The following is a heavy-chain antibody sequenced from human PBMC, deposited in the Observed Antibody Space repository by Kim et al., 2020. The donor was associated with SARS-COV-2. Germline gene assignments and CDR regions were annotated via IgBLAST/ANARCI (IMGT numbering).Heavy chain of an antibody. V-gene: IGHV3-30*18. Sequence: GGSLRLSCVASGFTFSTYGLHWVRQPPGKGLEWVSVISYGGTNTYYADSVKGRFTISRDNSKNTLYLQLNSLRAEDTAVYYCAKGRKSTVTPCDAFDIWGQGTVVTVSS. J-gene: IGHJ3*02. CDR2: ISYGGTNT. CDR3: AKGRKSTVTPCDAFDI. CDR1: GFTFSTYG. D-gene: IGHD4-17*01.